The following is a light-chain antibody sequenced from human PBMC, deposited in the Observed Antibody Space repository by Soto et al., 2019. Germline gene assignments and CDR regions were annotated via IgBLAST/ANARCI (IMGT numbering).Light chain of an antibody. CDR2: KNN. CDR3: AAWDESLIAWL. J-gene: IGLJ3*02. V-gene: IGLV1-47*01. CDR1: SYNVGKNL. Sequence: SVLTQPPSASGTPGQRVTISCSGGSYNVGKNLVYWYQQRPGTAPKLIIFKNNQRPSGVPDRFSGSNSGSSASLAISGLRSDDYADYLCAAWDESLIAWLFGGGT.